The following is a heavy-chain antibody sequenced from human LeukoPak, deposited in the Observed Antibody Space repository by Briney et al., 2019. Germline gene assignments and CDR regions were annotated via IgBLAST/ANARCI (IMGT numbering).Heavy chain of an antibody. CDR2: IRYDESDK. J-gene: IGHJ4*02. CDR1: GLTFRNYG. Sequence: GGSLRLSCAASGLTFRNYGMHWVRQAPGKGLEWLAFIRYDESDKYYADSVKGRFTISRDNPRNTLFLQVNSLRLEDTAVYYCAKGRNYGSGSSTPHYDYWGQGTLVIVSS. V-gene: IGHV3-30*02. CDR3: AKGRNYGSGSSTPHYDY. D-gene: IGHD3-10*01.